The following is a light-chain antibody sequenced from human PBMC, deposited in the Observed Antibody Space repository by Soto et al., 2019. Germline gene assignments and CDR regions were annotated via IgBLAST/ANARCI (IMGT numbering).Light chain of an antibody. CDR3: SSFTSDRIYV. J-gene: IGLJ1*01. CDR1: HNDIGTYDY. CDR2: GVT. Sequence: QSALTQPTSVSGSPGQSITISCTGNHNDIGTYDYVSWYQQHPGRAPRLLIYGVTTRPSGISDRFSASKSGLTASLTISGLQPEDEADYYCSSFTSDRIYVFGPGTNGTVL. V-gene: IGLV2-14*03.